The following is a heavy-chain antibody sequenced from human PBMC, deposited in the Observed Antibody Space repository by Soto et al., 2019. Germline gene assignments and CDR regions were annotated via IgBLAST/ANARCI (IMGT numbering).Heavy chain of an antibody. V-gene: IGHV3-23*01. CDR3: AKHVGGFYYGH. D-gene: IGHD3-10*01. J-gene: IGHJ4*02. Sequence: GGSLRLSCAASGFTFSNYAMSWVRQAPGKGLEWVSSIGGSDGTTYYADSVKGLFTISRDNSKNTLYLQMNSLRAEDTAVYYCAKHVGGFYYGHWGQGTLVTVSS. CDR2: IGGSDGTT. CDR1: GFTFSNYA.